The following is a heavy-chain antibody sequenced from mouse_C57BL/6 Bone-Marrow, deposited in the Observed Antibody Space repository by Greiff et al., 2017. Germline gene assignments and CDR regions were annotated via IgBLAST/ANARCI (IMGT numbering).Heavy chain of an antibody. D-gene: IGHD2-1*01. CDR3: ARSYGNYGAWFAY. J-gene: IGHJ3*01. CDR2: IYPGSGNT. V-gene: IGHV1-66*01. Sequence: QVQLQQSGPELVKPGASVKISCKASGYSFTSYYIHWVKQRPGQGLEWIGWIYPGSGNTKYNEKFKGKATLTADTSSSTAYMQLSSLTSEDSAVYHCARSYGNYGAWFAYWGQGTLVTVSA. CDR1: GYSFTSYY.